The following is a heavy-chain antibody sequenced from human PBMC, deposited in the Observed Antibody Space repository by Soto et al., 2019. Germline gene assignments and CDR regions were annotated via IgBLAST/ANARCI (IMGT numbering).Heavy chain of an antibody. Sequence: QVQLQESGPGLVKPSETLSLTCTVSGGSISTYYWSWIRQPPGKGLEWIGYIHYSGSTSYNPPLNSRVTISVDPSKNQFSLKLSFVTAADTAVYYCAREYSSFAYWGQGILVSVSS. J-gene: IGHJ4*02. CDR3: AREYSSFAY. D-gene: IGHD6-19*01. CDR1: GGSISTYY. V-gene: IGHV4-59*01. CDR2: IHYSGST.